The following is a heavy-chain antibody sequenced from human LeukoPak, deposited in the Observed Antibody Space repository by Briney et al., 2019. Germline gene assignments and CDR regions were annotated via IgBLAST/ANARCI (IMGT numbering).Heavy chain of an antibody. V-gene: IGHV1-18*01. J-gene: IGHJ4*01. CDR2: ITAYNGNR. CDR1: GYTFSNYG. CDR3: ARDNDKVVDH. Sequence: ASVKVSCKTSGYTFSNYGISWVRQAPGQGLEWMGWITAYNGNRLYAQRFQGRITLTTDTSTSTSYMELRSLEYDDTAIYYCARDNDKVVDHWGQGTLVAVSS. D-gene: IGHD1-1*01.